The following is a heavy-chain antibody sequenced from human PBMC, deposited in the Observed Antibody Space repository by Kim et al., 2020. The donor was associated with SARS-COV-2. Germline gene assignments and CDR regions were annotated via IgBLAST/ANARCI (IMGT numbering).Heavy chain of an antibody. D-gene: IGHD1-1*01. Sequence: ASVKVSCKASGYIFTGDAINWVRQGPGQGLEWMGWINTHSGNPIYAQDFTGRFVFSSDSSVSTAYLQITSLQADDTAVYYCARDRLSGHGDYFDYWGQG. CDR1: GYIFTGDA. V-gene: IGHV7-4-1*02. CDR2: INTHSGNP. J-gene: IGHJ4*02. CDR3: ARDRLSGHGDYFDY.